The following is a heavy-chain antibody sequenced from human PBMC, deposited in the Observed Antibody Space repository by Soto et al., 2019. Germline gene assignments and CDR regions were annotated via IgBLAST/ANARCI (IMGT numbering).Heavy chain of an antibody. CDR1: GFTFSSYG. D-gene: IGHD5-12*01. Sequence: GGSLRLSCAASGFTFSSYGMHWVRQAPGKGLEWVAVIWYDGSNKYYADSVKGRFTISRDNSKNTLYLQMNSLRAEDTAVYYCARDSSGYPGSFDIWGQGTMVTVSS. CDR2: IWYDGSNK. CDR3: ARDSSGYPGSFDI. J-gene: IGHJ3*02. V-gene: IGHV3-33*01.